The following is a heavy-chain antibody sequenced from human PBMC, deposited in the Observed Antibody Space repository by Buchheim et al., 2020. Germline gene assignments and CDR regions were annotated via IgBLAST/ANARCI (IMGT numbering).Heavy chain of an antibody. J-gene: IGHJ4*02. D-gene: IGHD6-6*01. Sequence: QVQLVESGGDVVQPGRSLRLSCAASGFTFSNYGMHWVRQAPGKGLEWVAIISDVGWKNFYADSVKGRFTISRDNSKNTLYLQMNSLRVEDTAVYYCARDFGDQTPSSSHYFDYWGQGTL. CDR1: GFTFSNYG. CDR2: ISDVGWKN. V-gene: IGHV3-30*03. CDR3: ARDFGDQTPSSSHYFDY.